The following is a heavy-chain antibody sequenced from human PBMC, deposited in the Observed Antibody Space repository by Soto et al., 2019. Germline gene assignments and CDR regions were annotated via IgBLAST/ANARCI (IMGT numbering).Heavy chain of an antibody. J-gene: IGHJ5*02. Sequence: ASVKVSCNASRYTFTIYDINWVRQATVQGLEWMGWMNPKNGNTGYAQKFQGRITMTRDTSIRTVYMGLSSLTFEDTAVYYCARGRADGDFGNWIDPWGQGTQVTVSS. CDR1: RYTFTIYD. CDR2: MNPKNGNT. V-gene: IGHV1-8*01. D-gene: IGHD4-17*01. CDR3: ARGRADGDFGNWIDP.